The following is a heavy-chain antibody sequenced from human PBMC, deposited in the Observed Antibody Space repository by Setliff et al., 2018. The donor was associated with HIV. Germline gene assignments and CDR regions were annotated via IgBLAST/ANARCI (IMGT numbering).Heavy chain of an antibody. V-gene: IGHV4-34*01. CDR1: GGSFNDYS. CDR3: ARSGYCVRTDCYRGPLDY. Sequence: SETLSLTCAVYGGSFNDYSWTWIRQAPGKGLEWIGETSHNGESSYNTSLTSRVTISVDTSKRQFSLKLTSVTAADTAVYYCARSGYCVRTDCYRGPLDYWGQGVLVTVS. D-gene: IGHD2-15*01. J-gene: IGHJ4*02. CDR2: TSHNGES.